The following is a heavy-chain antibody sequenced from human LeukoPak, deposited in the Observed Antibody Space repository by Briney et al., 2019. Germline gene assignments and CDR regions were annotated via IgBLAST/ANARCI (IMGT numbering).Heavy chain of an antibody. CDR2: ISSSGSSA. V-gene: IGHV3-21*01. J-gene: IGHJ3*01. D-gene: IGHD6-6*01. Sequence: NSGGSLRLSCVASGFTFSDHFMNWVRQAPGKGLELVSPISSSGSSALYADSLRGRFTISRDNAKNSLYLQMNSLRPGETAVYYCARERYSRSSHDALDLWGQGTMVTVSS. CDR1: GFTFSDHF. CDR3: ARERYSRSSHDALDL.